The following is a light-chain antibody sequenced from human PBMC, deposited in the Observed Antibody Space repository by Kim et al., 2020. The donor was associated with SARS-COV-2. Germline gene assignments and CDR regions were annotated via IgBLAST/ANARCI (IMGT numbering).Light chain of an antibody. CDR2: EVT. V-gene: IGLV2-8*01. Sequence: QSVLTQPPTASGSPGQSVTISCTGTSSDLGGHNYVSWYQQHPGKAPKLMIYEVTKRPSGVPDRFSGSKSGNTASLTVSGLQAEDEADYYCSSYGGSNNFVLFGGWTQLTVL. CDR1: SSDLGGHNY. CDR3: SSYGGSNNFVL. J-gene: IGLJ2*01.